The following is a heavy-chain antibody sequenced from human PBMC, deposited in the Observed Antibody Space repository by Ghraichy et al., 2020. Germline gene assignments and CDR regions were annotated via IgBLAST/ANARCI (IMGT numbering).Heavy chain of an antibody. Sequence: GGSLRLSCAASGFTFSGFAMSWVRQAPGKGLDWVSVIRGDGDDKYYADSVKGRFTISRDNSKNTLYLQLNSLRVDDTAIYYFPKAQEESGNVASYVDYWCQGTLVTVSS. D-gene: IGHD5-12*01. V-gene: IGHV3-23*01. J-gene: IGHJ4*02. CDR3: PKAQEESGNVASYVDY. CDR1: GFTFSGFA. CDR2: IRGDGDDK.